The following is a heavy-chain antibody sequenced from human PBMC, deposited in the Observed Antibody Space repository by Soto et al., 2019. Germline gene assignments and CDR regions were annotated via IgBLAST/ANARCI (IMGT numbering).Heavy chain of an antibody. Sequence: QVQLQESGPGLVKPSQTLSLTCTVSGGSISSGDYYWSWIRQPPGKGLEWIGYIYYSGSTYYNPSLKSRVTISVDTSKNQFSLKLSSVTAADTAVYYCARDSREGARVYAKGDYWGQGTLVTVSS. V-gene: IGHV4-30-4*01. D-gene: IGHD1-26*01. CDR1: GGSISSGDYY. CDR3: ARDSREGARVYAKGDY. CDR2: IYYSGST. J-gene: IGHJ4*02.